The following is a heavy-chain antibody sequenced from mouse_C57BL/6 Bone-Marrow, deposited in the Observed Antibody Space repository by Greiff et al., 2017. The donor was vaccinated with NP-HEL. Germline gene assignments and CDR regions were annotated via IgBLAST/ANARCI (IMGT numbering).Heavy chain of an antibody. D-gene: IGHD1-1*01. CDR1: GYTFTDYN. V-gene: IGHV1-18*01. CDR2: INPNNGGT. CDR3: ARRDYGPPEGYFDV. Sequence: VQLKESGPELVKPGASVKIPCKASGYTFTDYNMDWVKQSHGKSLEWIGDINPNNGGTIYNQKFKGKATLTVDKSSSTAYMELRSLTSEDTAVYYCARRDYGPPEGYFDVWGTGTTVTVSS. J-gene: IGHJ1*03.